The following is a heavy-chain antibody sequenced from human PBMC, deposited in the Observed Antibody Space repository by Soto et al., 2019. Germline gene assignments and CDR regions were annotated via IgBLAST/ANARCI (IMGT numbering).Heavy chain of an antibody. D-gene: IGHD3-22*01. Sequence: PGGSLRLSCAASGFTFSSYGMHWVRQAPGKGLEWVAVISYDGSNKYYADSVKGRFTISRDNSKNTLYLQMNSLRAEDTAVYYCAKLHPRDYYDSSGSPWGQGTLVTVSS. CDR3: AKLHPRDYYDSSGSP. CDR2: ISYDGSNK. CDR1: GFTFSSYG. J-gene: IGHJ4*02. V-gene: IGHV3-30*18.